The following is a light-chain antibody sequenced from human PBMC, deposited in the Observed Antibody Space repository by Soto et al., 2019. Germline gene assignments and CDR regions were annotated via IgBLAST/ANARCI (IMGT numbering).Light chain of an antibody. J-gene: IGKJ4*01. CDR3: QQGNSFPLT. Sequence: DIQMTQSPSSVSASVGDRVTITCRASQDISTWLAWYQQKPGKAPNLPIYAASSLQSGVPSRFSGSGSGTDFTLTISSLQPEDFATYYCQQGNSFPLTFGGGTKVEIK. V-gene: IGKV1D-12*01. CDR2: AAS. CDR1: QDISTW.